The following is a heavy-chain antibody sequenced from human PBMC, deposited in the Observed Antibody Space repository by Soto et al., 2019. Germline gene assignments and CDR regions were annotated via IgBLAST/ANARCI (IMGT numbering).Heavy chain of an antibody. CDR1: GFSFSSYA. CDR3: PRGRSSTALPTGSPYFDA. Sequence: QVQLVESGGGVVQPGRSLRLSCAASGFSFSSYAMHWVRQAPGKGLEWVAVISFDGSTTYYADSVKGRFTFSRDNPKNTLFLQINSLRAEDTAVYFCPRGRSSTALPTGSPYFDASGQGNLVTVSS. D-gene: IGHD6-6*01. J-gene: IGHJ4*02. CDR2: ISFDGSTT. V-gene: IGHV3-30*04.